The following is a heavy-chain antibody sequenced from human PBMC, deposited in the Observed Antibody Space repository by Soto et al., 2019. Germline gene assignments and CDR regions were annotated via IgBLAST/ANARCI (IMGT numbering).Heavy chain of an antibody. CDR1: GFSFSSYD. V-gene: IGHV3-23*01. J-gene: IGHJ3*02. CDR3: ASPLHDAFDI. CDR2: ISRNESPT. Sequence: RAWSLTLSCATSGFSFSSYDMSWVRRAPGKGLEGISYISRNESPTYYADSVKVRFTIPRDNAKNTLYLKMSSLRAEDTAVYYCASPLHDAFDIWGQGTMVTVSS.